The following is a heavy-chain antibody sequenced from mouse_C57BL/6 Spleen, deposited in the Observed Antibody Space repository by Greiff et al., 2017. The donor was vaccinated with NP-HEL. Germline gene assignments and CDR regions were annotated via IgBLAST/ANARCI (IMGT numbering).Heavy chain of an antibody. V-gene: IGHV1-50*01. Sequence: QVQLQQPGAELVKPGASVKLSCKASGYTFTSYWMQWVKQRPGQGLEWIGEIDPSDSYTNYNQKFKGKATLTVDPSSSTAYMQLSSLTSEDSAVYYCARRTITTVVARGNFDYWGQGTTLTVSS. CDR2: IDPSDSYT. D-gene: IGHD1-1*01. CDR3: ARRTITTVVARGNFDY. J-gene: IGHJ2*01. CDR1: GYTFTSYW.